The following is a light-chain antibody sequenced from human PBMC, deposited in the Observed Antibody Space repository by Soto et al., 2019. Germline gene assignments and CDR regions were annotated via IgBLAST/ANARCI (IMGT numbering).Light chain of an antibody. CDR1: QSISRW. CDR3: QQYNEA. J-gene: IGKJ5*01. Sequence: MTHSPSTLSVPPDERATLSCRASQSISRWLAWYQQKPGKAPKLLIYQASTLEAGVPSRFSGTGSGTEFTLTISSLQPDDFATYYCQQYNEAFGQGTRLEI. V-gene: IGKV1-5*03. CDR2: QAS.